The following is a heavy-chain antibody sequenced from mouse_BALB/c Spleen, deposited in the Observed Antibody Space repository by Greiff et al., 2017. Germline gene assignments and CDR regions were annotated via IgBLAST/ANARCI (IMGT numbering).Heavy chain of an antibody. D-gene: IGHD1-2*01. CDR2: IDPYYGGT. CDR1: GYSFTGYN. CDR3: ARGGTTARGYAMDY. V-gene: IGHV1-39*01. J-gene: IGHJ4*01. Sequence: EVKLQESGPELEKPGASVKISCKASGYSFTGYNMNWVKQSNGKSLEWIGNIDPYYGGTSYNQEFKGKATLTVDKSSSTAYMQLKSLTSEDSAVYYCARGGTTARGYAMDYWGQGTSVTVSS.